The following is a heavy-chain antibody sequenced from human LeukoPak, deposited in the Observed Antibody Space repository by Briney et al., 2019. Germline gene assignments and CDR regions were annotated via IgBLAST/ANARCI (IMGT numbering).Heavy chain of an antibody. Sequence: SETLSLTCAVYGGSFSGYYWSWIRQPPGKGLEWIGYIYYSGSTNYNPSLKSRVTISVDTSKNQFSLKLSSVTAADTAVYYCARAPEWEPDNFDYWGQGTLVTVSS. J-gene: IGHJ4*02. V-gene: IGHV4-59*01. CDR3: ARAPEWEPDNFDY. CDR1: GGSFSGYY. CDR2: IYYSGST. D-gene: IGHD1-26*01.